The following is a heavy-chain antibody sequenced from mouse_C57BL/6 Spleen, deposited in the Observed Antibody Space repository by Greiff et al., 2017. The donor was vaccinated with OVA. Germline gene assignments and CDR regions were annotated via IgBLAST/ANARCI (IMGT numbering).Heavy chain of an antibody. CDR3: ARRGNGSSDYFDY. CDR1: GYTFTSYG. V-gene: IGHV1-81*01. Sequence: QVQLKESGAELARPGASVKLSCKASGYTFTSYGISWVKQRTGQGLEWIGEIYPRSGNTYYNEKFKGKATLTADKSSSTAYMELRSLTSEDSAVYFCARRGNGSSDYFDYWGQGTTLTVAS. J-gene: IGHJ2*01. CDR2: IYPRSGNT. D-gene: IGHD1-1*01.